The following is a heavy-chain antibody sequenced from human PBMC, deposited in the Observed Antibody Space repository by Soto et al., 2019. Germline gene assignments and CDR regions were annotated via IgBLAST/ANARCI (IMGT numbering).Heavy chain of an antibody. V-gene: IGHV1-3*01. CDR1: GYTFTSYA. CDR3: ARGGVRFAAYFDY. CDR2: INAGNGNT. Sequence: ASVKVSCKXSGYTFTSYAMHWVRQAPGQRLEWMGWINAGNGNTKYSQKFQGRVTITRDTSASTAYMELSSLRSEDTAVYYCARGGVRFAAYFDYWGQGTLVTVSS. J-gene: IGHJ4*02. D-gene: IGHD2-8*01.